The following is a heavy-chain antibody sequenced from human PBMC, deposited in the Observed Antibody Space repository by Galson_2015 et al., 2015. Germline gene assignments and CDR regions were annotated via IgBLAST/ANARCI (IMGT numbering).Heavy chain of an antibody. CDR2: IWYDGSNK. CDR3: ARDVHPVRLGSTSRRGYYMDV. V-gene: IGHV3-33*01. Sequence: SLRLSCAASGFTFSSYGMHWVRQAPGKGLEWVAVIWYDGSNKYYADSVKGRFTISRDNSKNTLYLQMNSLRAEDTAVYYCARDVHPVRLGSTSRRGYYMDVWGKGTTVTVSS. J-gene: IGHJ6*03. CDR1: GFTFSSYG. D-gene: IGHD2-2*01.